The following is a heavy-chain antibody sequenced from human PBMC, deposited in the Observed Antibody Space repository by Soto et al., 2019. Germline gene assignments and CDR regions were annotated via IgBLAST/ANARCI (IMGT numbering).Heavy chain of an antibody. J-gene: IGHJ6*02. D-gene: IGHD2-2*01. CDR1: GGSISSGDYY. CDR3: ARVSGADIVLVPAAEGPGIGMDV. CDR2: IYYSGST. V-gene: IGHV4-30-4*01. Sequence: PSETLSLTCTVSGGSISSGDYYWSWIRQPPGKGLEWIGNIYYSGSTYYNPSLKSRVTISIDTSKNQFSLKLSSVTAADTAVYYCARVSGADIVLVPAAEGPGIGMDVWGQGTTVTVSS.